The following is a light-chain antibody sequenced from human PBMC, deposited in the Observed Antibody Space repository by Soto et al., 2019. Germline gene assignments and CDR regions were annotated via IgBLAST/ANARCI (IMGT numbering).Light chain of an antibody. V-gene: IGLV2-11*01. CDR2: DVS. CDR3: CSYAGSYVV. CDR1: SSDVGGYNY. J-gene: IGLJ2*01. Sequence: QSALTQPRSVSGSPGQSVTISCTGTSSDVGGYNYVSWYQQHPGKAPKLMIYDVSKRPSGVPDRFSGSKSGNTASLTISGLQDEDEADSYCCSYAGSYVVFGGGTPLTVL.